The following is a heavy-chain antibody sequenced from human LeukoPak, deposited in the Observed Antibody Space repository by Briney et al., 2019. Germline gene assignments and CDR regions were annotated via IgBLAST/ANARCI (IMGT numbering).Heavy chain of an antibody. CDR3: AKDLDYGDYTVQH. J-gene: IGHJ1*01. CDR1: GFTFSSYA. V-gene: IGHV3-23*01. Sequence: GGSLRLSCAASGFTFSSYAMSWVRQAPGKGLEGVAAISGSGGSTYYADSVKGRFTISRDNSKNTLYLQMNSLRAEDTAVYYCAKDLDYGDYTVQHWGQGTLVTVSS. D-gene: IGHD4-17*01. CDR2: ISGSGGST.